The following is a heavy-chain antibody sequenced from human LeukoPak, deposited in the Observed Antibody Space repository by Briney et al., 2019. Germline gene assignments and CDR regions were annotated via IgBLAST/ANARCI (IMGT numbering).Heavy chain of an antibody. D-gene: IGHD3-9*01. CDR2: ISGSGGST. Sequence: GGSLRLSCAASGFTFSSYAMSWVRQAPGKGLEWVSAISGSGGSTYYADSVEGRFTISRDNSKNTLYLQMNSLRAEDTAVYYCARDGVQIKYYDILTGYYTHQIDYWGQGTLVTVSS. J-gene: IGHJ4*02. CDR1: GFTFSSYA. CDR3: ARDGVQIKYYDILTGYYTHQIDY. V-gene: IGHV3-23*01.